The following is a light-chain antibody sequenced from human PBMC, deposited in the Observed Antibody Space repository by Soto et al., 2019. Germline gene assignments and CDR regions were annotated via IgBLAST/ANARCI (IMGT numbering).Light chain of an antibody. CDR2: EVS. J-gene: IGLJ1*01. Sequence: QSALTQPPSASGSPGQSVTISCTGSSSDVGAYNYVSWYQQHPGKAPKVMIYEVSKRPSGVPDRFSGSKSGNTASPTVSGLQAEDEADYYCSSYAASNNFVFGTGTKLTVL. V-gene: IGLV2-8*01. CDR3: SSYAASNNFV. CDR1: SSDVGAYNY.